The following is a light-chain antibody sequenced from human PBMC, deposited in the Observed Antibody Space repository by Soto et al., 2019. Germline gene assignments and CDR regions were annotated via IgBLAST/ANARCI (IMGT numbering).Light chain of an antibody. V-gene: IGLV1-40*01. CDR3: QSFDSSLSALYV. CDR1: GATSD. CDR2: DNK. J-gene: IGLJ1*01. Sequence: QSALTQPPSVSGARGQRVTISCIGATSDVHWYQHLPGAAPKLLIYDNKNRPSGVPDRFSGSRSGTSASLAITGLQAEDEADYYCQSFDSSLSALYVFGTGTKVTVL.